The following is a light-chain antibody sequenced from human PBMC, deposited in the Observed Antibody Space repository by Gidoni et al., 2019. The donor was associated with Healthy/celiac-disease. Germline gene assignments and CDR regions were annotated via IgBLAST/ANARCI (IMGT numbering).Light chain of an antibody. CDR2: AAS. CDR3: QQLNSYPSFT. V-gene: IGKV1-9*01. Sequence: DNLIHSSSSFLSASVGDRVTITCRASQCISSYLGWYQQKPGKAPKLLIYAASTLQSGVPSRFSGSGSGTEFTLTISSLQPEDFATYYCQQLNSYPSFTFGQGTQLEIK. CDR1: QCISSY. J-gene: IGKJ5*01.